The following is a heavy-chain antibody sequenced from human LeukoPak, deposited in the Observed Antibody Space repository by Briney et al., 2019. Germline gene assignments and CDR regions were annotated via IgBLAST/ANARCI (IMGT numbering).Heavy chain of an antibody. CDR1: GFTFSSYW. J-gene: IGHJ6*03. D-gene: IGHD2-2*01. CDR3: ARGNRGQGSTPPYYYYYYMDV. Sequence: GGSLRLSCAASGFTFSSYWMSWVRKAPGKGLGWVANIKQDGGEKYYVDSVKGRFTISRDNAKNSLYLQMNSLRAEDTAVYYCARGNRGQGSTPPYYYYYYMDVWGKGTTVTVSS. V-gene: IGHV3-7*01. CDR2: IKQDGGEK.